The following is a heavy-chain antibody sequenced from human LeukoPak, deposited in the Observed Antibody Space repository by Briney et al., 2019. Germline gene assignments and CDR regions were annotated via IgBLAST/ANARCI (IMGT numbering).Heavy chain of an antibody. J-gene: IGHJ4*02. CDR1: GFTFSSYS. CDR2: IYSGGTT. D-gene: IGHD6-13*01. CDR3: ASAYSSNWYGGY. Sequence: PGGSLRLSCAASGFTFSSYSMSWVRQAPEKGLEWVSVIYSGGTTYYADSVKGRFTISRDNSKNTLYLQMNSLRAEDTAVYYCASAYSSNWYGGYWGQGTLVTVSS. V-gene: IGHV3-66*01.